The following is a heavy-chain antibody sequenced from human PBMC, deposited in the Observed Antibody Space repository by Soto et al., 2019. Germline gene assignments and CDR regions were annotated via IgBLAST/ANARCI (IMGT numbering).Heavy chain of an antibody. CDR3: ARSTTIFRNNFDY. CDR1: GYTFTGYY. D-gene: IGHD3-3*01. CDR2: LNPTRGGT. V-gene: IGHV1-2*02. J-gene: IGHJ4*02. Sequence: GASVKVSCKASGYTFTGYYMNWVRQAPGHGLEWMGWLNPTRGGTNYAQKFQGRVTMTRDTSISTAYMELSRLRSDDTAVYYCARSTTIFRNNFDYWSQGTLVTVPS.